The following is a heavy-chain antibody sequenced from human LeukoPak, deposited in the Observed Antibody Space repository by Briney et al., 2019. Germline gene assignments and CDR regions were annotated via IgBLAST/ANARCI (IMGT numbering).Heavy chain of an antibody. D-gene: IGHD3-10*01. CDR3: SGDSSNFDY. CDR1: GFTFSTYS. CDR2: ISSSSSYI. Sequence: GGSLRLSCAASGFTFSTYSMNWVRQAPGKGLEWVSSISSSSSYIYYADSVKGRFTISRGNAKNSLYLQMNSLRAEDTAVYYCSGDSSNFDYWAREPWSPSPQ. J-gene: IGHJ4*02. V-gene: IGHV3-21*01.